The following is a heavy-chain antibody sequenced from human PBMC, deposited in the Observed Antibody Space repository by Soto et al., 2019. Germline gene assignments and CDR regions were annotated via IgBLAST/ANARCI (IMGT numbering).Heavy chain of an antibody. J-gene: IGHJ4*02. CDR2: IIPIFGTA. Sequence: QVQLVQSGAEVKKPGSSVKVSCKASGGTFSSYAISWVRQAPGQGLEWMGGIIPIFGTANYAQKFEGRVTVTADKPQRTAYRELSSLRSEHTAVYYCASEAWDYGGYFGHLGQGTRVTVSP. CDR3: ASEAWDYGGYFGH. CDR1: GGTFSSYA. D-gene: IGHD4-17*01. V-gene: IGHV1-69*06.